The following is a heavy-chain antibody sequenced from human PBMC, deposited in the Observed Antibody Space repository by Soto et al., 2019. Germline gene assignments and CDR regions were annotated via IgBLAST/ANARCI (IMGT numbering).Heavy chain of an antibody. Sequence: QIQLLQSGAEVKKPGASVKVTCKASGYTFRNFGISWVRQAPGQGLEWMGWISAYNANANYAQKFQGRLTMTAETSTSTAYMELRRLRSDDTAVYYCARENSYFDYWGQGPLVTVSS. CDR1: GYTFRNFG. J-gene: IGHJ4*02. V-gene: IGHV1-18*01. CDR3: ARENSYFDY. CDR2: ISAYNANA.